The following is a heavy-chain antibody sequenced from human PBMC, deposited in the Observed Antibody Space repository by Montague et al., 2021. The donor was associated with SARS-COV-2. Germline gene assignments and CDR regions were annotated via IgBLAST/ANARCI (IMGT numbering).Heavy chain of an antibody. CDR2: INQDGSRI. V-gene: IGHV3-7*04. CDR3: VRGRNGYNDGESDY. Sequence: SLRLSCAASGFSFGSYWMKWVRQAPGKGLEWVANINQDGSRIHYVDSVKGRFTISRDNAQNSLHLQMNSLRVEDTAIYFCVRGRNGYNDGESDYWGQRTLVAVSS. J-gene: IGHJ4*02. CDR1: GFSFGSYW. D-gene: IGHD5-12*01.